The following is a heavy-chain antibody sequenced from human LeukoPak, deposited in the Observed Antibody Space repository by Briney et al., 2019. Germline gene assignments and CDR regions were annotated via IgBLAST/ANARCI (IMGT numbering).Heavy chain of an antibody. V-gene: IGHV3-7*01. J-gene: IGHJ5*02. Sequence: GGSLRLSCAASGLTFSNYGMAWVRQAPGKGLEWVANIKQDGSQNYYVDSVKGRFTISRDNAKNSLYLQMNSLRVEDTAVFYCARVLGYGWFDPWGQGTLVTVSS. CDR2: IKQDGSQN. D-gene: IGHD2-15*01. CDR1: GLTFSNYG. CDR3: ARVLGYGWFDP.